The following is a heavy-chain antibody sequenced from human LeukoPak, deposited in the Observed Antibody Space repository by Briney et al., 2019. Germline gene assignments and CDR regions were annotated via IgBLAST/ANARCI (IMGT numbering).Heavy chain of an antibody. V-gene: IGHV4-59*08. CDR3: ARHRDYYDT. Sequence: TSETLSLTCTVSGSSINNNFWTWIRQPPGKGLEWIGYIYSSGSANYNPSIKSRVIISGDTSKNQISLKLTSVIAADTAVYFCARHRDYYDTWGRGTLVTVSS. J-gene: IGHJ4*01. D-gene: IGHD3-22*01. CDR2: IYSSGSA. CDR1: GSSINNNF.